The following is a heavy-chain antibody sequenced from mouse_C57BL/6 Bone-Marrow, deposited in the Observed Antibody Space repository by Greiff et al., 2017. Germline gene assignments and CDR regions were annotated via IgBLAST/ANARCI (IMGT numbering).Heavy chain of an antibody. CDR1: GYTFTSYW. Sequence: VQLQQPGAELVKPGASVKLSCKASGYTFTSYWMHWVKQRPGQGLEWIGMIHPNSGSTNYNEKFKRKATLTVDKSSSTAYMQLSSLTSEDSAVYYCARGDYDYDGYYFDDWGQGTTLTVSS. V-gene: IGHV1-64*01. CDR3: ARGDYDYDGYYFDD. D-gene: IGHD2-4*01. J-gene: IGHJ2*01. CDR2: IHPNSGST.